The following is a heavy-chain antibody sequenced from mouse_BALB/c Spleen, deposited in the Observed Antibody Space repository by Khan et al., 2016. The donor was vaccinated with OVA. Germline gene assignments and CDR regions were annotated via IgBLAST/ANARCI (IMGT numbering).Heavy chain of an antibody. D-gene: IGHD1-2*01. CDR2: ISYSGST. CDR3: ARTARIKY. CDR1: GYSITSGYG. J-gene: IGHJ2*01. Sequence: EVQLQESGPGLVKPSQSLSLTCTVTGYSITSGYGWNWIRQFPGNKLEWMCYISYSGSTNYNPSLKGRISITRDTSKNQFFRQLNSVTTEDTATYYCARTARIKYWGQGTTLTVSS. V-gene: IGHV3-2*02.